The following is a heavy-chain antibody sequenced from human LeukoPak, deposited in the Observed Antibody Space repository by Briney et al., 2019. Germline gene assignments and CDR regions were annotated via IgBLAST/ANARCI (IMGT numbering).Heavy chain of an antibody. CDR1: GGSINNYY. J-gene: IGHJ4*02. D-gene: IGHD3-9*01. Sequence: PSETLSLTCTVSGGSINNYYWTWIRQPPGKGLEWIGYISYSGSTNYNPSLKSRVTISVDTSKNQFSLKLNFVTAADTAVYYCARGHFDWPLWGQGTLVTVSS. CDR3: ARGHFDWPL. CDR2: ISYSGST. V-gene: IGHV4-59*01.